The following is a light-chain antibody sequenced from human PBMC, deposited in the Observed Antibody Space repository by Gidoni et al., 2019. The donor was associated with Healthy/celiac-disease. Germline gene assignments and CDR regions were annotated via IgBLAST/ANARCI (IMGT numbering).Light chain of an antibody. Sequence: DIQLTQYPYSLSASVGDRVPITCRASQSISSHLNRYQQKPGKAPKLLIYAASSLQSGVPPRFSGSGSGTDFTLTISSLQPEDFATYYCQQSYSTPYTFGQGTKLEIK. CDR2: AAS. J-gene: IGKJ2*01. CDR3: QQSYSTPYT. CDR1: QSISSH. V-gene: IGKV1-39*01.